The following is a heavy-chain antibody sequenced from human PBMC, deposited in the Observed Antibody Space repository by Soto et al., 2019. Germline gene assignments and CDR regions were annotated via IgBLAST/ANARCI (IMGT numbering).Heavy chain of an antibody. V-gene: IGHV3-23*01. Sequence: EVQLLESGGGLVQPGGSLRLSCAASGFTFSSYAMSWVRQAPGKGLEWVSAISGSGGSTYYADSVKGRFTISRANSKNTLYLQMNSLRAEDTAVYYCAKGSAMVRGVIYYYGMDVWGQGTTVTVSS. D-gene: IGHD3-10*01. CDR3: AKGSAMVRGVIYYYGMDV. CDR2: ISGSGGST. CDR1: GFTFSSYA. J-gene: IGHJ6*02.